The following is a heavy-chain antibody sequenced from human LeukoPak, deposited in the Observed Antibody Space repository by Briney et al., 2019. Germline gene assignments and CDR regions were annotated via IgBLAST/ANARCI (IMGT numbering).Heavy chain of an antibody. J-gene: IGHJ3*02. CDR3: ARDADLGATIIGAFDI. V-gene: IGHV3-7*01. D-gene: IGHD5-24*01. CDR2: IKQDGSEK. Sequence: PAGSLKLSCAASGFTFSRYWMSWVRQAPGKGLEWVANIKQDGSEKHYVDSVKGRFTISRDNARNSLYLQMNSLRAEETAVYYCARDADLGATIIGAFDIWGQGTMVTVSS. CDR1: GFTFSRYW.